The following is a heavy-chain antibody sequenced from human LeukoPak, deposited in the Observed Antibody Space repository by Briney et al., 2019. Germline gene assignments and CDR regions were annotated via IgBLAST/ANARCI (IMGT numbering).Heavy chain of an antibody. CDR3: ARDIAARGPPMDV. CDR2: INPNSGGT. V-gene: IGHV1-2*02. D-gene: IGHD6-6*01. Sequence: GASVKVSCKASGYTFTGYYMHWVRQAPGQGLEWMGWINPNSGGTNYAQKFQGRVTMTRDTSISPAYMELSRLRSDDTAVYYCARDIAARGPPMDVWGKGTTVTVSS. J-gene: IGHJ6*03. CDR1: GYTFTGYY.